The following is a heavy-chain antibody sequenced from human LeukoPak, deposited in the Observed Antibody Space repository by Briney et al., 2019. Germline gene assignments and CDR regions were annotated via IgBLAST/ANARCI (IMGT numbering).Heavy chain of an antibody. CDR1: GGSINNYY. D-gene: IGHD2-15*01. CDR2: IYTRGST. CDR3: ARGRYCSADICSGGDAFDI. Sequence: SETLSHTCTVSGGSINNYYGSWIRQPAGKGLEWIGRIYTRGSTNYNPSLQRRVTMSVDTSKNQFSLKLSSVTAADTAVYYCARGRYCSADICSGGDAFDIWGQGTMVSVSS. V-gene: IGHV4-4*07. J-gene: IGHJ3*02.